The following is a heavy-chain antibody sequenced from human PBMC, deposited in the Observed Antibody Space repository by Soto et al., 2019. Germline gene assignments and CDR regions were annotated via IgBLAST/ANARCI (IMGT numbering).Heavy chain of an antibody. Sequence: QVQAVQSGAEVKKPRSSVKISCKASGRIFSSFPTSWVRQVPGQGLEWVGGVISASGSVTYAPQFQGRVTITAVTSAGIGYLELTSLTSDDRAIYFCAKVGSRDSYNYDLEQWGPATMVTVSS. CDR1: GRIFSSFP. V-gene: IGHV1-69*06. CDR2: VISASGSV. J-gene: IGHJ1*01. CDR3: AKVGSRDSYNYDLEQ. D-gene: IGHD5-18*01.